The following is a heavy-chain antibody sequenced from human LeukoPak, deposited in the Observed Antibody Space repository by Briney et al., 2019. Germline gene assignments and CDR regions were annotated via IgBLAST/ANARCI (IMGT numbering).Heavy chain of an antibody. J-gene: IGHJ4*02. CDR2: INPSGGST. CDR1: GYTFTSYY. Sequence: GAPVKVSCKASGYTFTSYYMHWVRQAPGQGLEWMGIINPSGGSTSYAQKFQGRVTMTRDMSASTVYMELSSLRSEDTAVYYCASTSYGSYYAVAYWGQGTLVTVSS. V-gene: IGHV1-46*01. D-gene: IGHD1-26*01. CDR3: ASTSYGSYYAVAY.